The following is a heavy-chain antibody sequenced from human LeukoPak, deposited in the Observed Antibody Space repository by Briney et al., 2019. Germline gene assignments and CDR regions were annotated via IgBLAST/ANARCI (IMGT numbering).Heavy chain of an antibody. J-gene: IGHJ5*01. V-gene: IGHV4-59*01. CDR3: ARDLHLGWFDS. CDR2: IHYGENT. CDR1: GDSINSYS. D-gene: IGHD7-27*01. Sequence: SETLSLTCTVSGDSINSYSWNWIRQPPGKGLEWIGYIHYGENTNYNPSLKSRVTISLDTSRKFFSLNLSSVTAADTAVYYCARDLHLGWFDSWGQGTLVHVSS.